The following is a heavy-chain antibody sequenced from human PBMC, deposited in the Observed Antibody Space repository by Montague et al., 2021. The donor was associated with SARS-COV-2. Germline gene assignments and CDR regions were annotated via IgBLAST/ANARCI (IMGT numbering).Heavy chain of an antibody. J-gene: IGHJ4*02. Sequence: SLRLSCAAFGFALGGHSVHWVRQAPGRGLVWLGDISHDGTIEDYADPVKGRFAISRDNAENTVYLQMNSLRVEDTAVYYCARDAYKAAWYFDLWGRGTLVTVSS. D-gene: IGHD3-16*01. V-gene: IGHV3-30*03. CDR1: GFALGGHS. CDR2: ISHDGTIE. CDR3: ARDAYKAAWYFDL.